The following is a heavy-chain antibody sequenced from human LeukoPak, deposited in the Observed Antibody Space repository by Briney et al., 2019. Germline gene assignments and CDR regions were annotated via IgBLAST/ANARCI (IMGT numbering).Heavy chain of an antibody. CDR2: FSASGANT. J-gene: IGHJ4*02. Sequence: GGSLRLSCAASGFTFSNYAMSWVRQAPRKGPEWLSTFSASGANTYYADSVRGRFTISRDNSKDTLYLQMDGLRAEDTAFYYCARSALSTLKSFDSWGQGALVSVSS. CDR1: GFTFSNYA. D-gene: IGHD3-16*01. V-gene: IGHV3-23*01. CDR3: ARSALSTLKSFDS.